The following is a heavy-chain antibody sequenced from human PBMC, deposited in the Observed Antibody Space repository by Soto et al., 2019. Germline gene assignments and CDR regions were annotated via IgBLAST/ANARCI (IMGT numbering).Heavy chain of an antibody. CDR1: GFSFSSYW. Sequence: GGSLRLSCAASGFSFSSYWMSWVRQAPGKAPEWVAKIKQDGSERYYVDSVKGRSTISRDNAKNSLYLQMNSLRAEDTAVYYCARGKGNFDPWGQGTLVTVSS. J-gene: IGHJ5*02. V-gene: IGHV3-7*01. CDR2: IKQDGSER. CDR3: ARGKGNFDP. D-gene: IGHD1-1*01.